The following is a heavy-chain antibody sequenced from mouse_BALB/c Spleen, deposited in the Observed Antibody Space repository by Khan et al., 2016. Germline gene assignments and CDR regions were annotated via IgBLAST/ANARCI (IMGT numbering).Heavy chain of an antibody. CDR2: IWWNDNN. Sequence: QVTLKESGPGILQPSQTLSLTCSFSGFSLNTYGIGVGWIRQPSGKGLEWLAHIWWNDNNSYNTALKSRLTISKDTSNNQVFLKIASVDTADTATYYCARIARWDGAFGGQGTLVTVSA. J-gene: IGHJ3*01. CDR1: GFSLNTYGIG. D-gene: IGHD4-1*01. CDR3: ARIARWDGAF. V-gene: IGHV8-11*01.